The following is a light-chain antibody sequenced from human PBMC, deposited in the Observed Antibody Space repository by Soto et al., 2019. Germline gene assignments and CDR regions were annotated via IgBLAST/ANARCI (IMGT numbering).Light chain of an antibody. J-gene: IGLJ2*01. Sequence: QSVLAQPPSMSAAPGQKVTISCSGSSSNIGNNYVSWYQQFPGAAPKLLIYDNNKRPSGIPDRFSGSKSGTSATLGITGLQTGDEADYYCGTWDDSLTSGGVFGGGTKLTVL. CDR2: DNN. CDR1: SSNIGNNY. V-gene: IGLV1-51*01. CDR3: GTWDDSLTSGGV.